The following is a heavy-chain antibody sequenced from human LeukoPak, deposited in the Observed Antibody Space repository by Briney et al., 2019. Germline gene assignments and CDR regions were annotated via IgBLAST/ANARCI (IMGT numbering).Heavy chain of an antibody. D-gene: IGHD3-22*01. CDR2: MSYDGSNK. Sequence: GGSLRLSCAASGFNFSSYSMRWVRQAPCKGLEWVAVMSYDGSNKYYADSVKGRFTISRDNSKNTLYLQMNSLRAEDTAVYYCASLYYYDSSGYYEDYWGQGTLVTVSS. V-gene: IGHV3-30-3*01. CDR1: GFNFSSYS. CDR3: ASLYYYDSSGYYEDY. J-gene: IGHJ4*02.